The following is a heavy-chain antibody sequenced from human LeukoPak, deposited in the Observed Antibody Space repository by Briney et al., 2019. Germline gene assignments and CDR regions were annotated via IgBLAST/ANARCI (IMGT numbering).Heavy chain of an antibody. V-gene: IGHV3-66*01. D-gene: IGHD2/OR15-2a*01. CDR1: GFTVSSNY. Sequence: GGSLRLSCAASGFTVSSNYMSWVRQAPGKGLEWASVIYSGGSTYYADSVKGRFTISRDNSKNTLYLQMNSLRAEDTAVYYCARDQYYSLDYWGQGTLVTVSS. CDR2: IYSGGST. J-gene: IGHJ4*02. CDR3: ARDQYYSLDY.